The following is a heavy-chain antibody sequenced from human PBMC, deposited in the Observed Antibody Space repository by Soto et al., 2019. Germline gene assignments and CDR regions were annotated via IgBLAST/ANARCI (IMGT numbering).Heavy chain of an antibody. V-gene: IGHV3-23*01. CDR3: AKGYGGDPFDY. J-gene: IGHJ4*02. Sequence: EVQLLESGGALVQPGGSLRLSCVASGFTFSNNAMSWARQAPGKGLEWVSGTTGSGIYSYYADSVKGWFTISRDNSKNTLFLQMDGLRAEDTAVYYCAKGYGGDPFDYWGQGTLVTVSS. CDR1: GFTFSNNA. D-gene: IGHD2-21*02. CDR2: TTGSGIYS.